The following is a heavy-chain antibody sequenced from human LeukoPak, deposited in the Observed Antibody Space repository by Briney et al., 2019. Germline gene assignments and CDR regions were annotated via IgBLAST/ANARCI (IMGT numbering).Heavy chain of an antibody. J-gene: IGHJ4*02. Sequence: SETLSLTCTVSGGSISGYYWSWIRQPPGKGLEWIGYIYYSGSTNYNPSLKSRVTISVDTSKNQFSLKLSSVTAADTAVYYCARQHVTIFGVVTSNTFDYWGQGTLVTVSS. CDR1: GGSISGYY. D-gene: IGHD3-3*01. CDR2: IYYSGST. CDR3: ARQHVTIFGVVTSNTFDY. V-gene: IGHV4-59*08.